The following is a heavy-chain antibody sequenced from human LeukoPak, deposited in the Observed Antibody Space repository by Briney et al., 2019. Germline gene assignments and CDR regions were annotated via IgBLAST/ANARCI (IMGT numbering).Heavy chain of an antibody. D-gene: IGHD3-3*01. CDR1: GFTFSSYW. CDR3: AREGSSIFGVVYYYYYYYMDV. Sequence: PGGSLRLSCAASGFTFSSYWMSWVRQAPGKGLEWVAVISYDGSNKYYADSVKGRFTISRDNSKNTLYLQMNSLRAEDTAVYYCAREGSSIFGVVYYYYYYYMDVWGKGTTVTVSS. V-gene: IGHV3-30*03. J-gene: IGHJ6*03. CDR2: ISYDGSNK.